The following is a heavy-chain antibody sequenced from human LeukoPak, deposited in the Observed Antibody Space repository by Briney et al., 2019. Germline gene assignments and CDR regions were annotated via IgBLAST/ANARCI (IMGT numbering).Heavy chain of an antibody. D-gene: IGHD6-19*01. CDR1: GFTFSSYA. V-gene: IGHV3-23*01. CDR3: AKDASFDSSGWYYFDY. CDR2: ISGSGGST. J-gene: IGHJ4*02. Sequence: GGSLRLSCAASGFTFSSYAMSWVRQAPGKGLEWVSAISGSGGSTYYADSVKGRFTISRDNSKNTLYLQMNSLRAEDTAVYYCAKDASFDSSGWYYFDYWGQGTLVTVSS.